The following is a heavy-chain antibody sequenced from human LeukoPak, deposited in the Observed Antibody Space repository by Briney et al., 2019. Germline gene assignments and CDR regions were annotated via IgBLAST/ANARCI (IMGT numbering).Heavy chain of an antibody. CDR3: ARRLAVAHRYGVDV. CDR1: GYTFTGYY. Sequence: ASVKVSCKASGYTFTGYYMHWVRQAPGQGLEWMGWISAYNGNTNYAQKLQGRVTMTTDTSTSTAYMELRSLRSDDTAVYYCARRLAVAHRYGVDVWGQGTTVTVSS. CDR2: ISAYNGNT. V-gene: IGHV1-18*04. J-gene: IGHJ6*02. D-gene: IGHD6-19*01.